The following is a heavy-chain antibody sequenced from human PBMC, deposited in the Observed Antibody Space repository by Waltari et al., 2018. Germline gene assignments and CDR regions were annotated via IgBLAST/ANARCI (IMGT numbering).Heavy chain of an antibody. D-gene: IGHD2-15*01. CDR2: INHSGST. CDR1: GGSFSGYY. V-gene: IGHV4-34*01. J-gene: IGHJ4*02. Sequence: QVQLQQWGAGLLKPSETLSLTCAVYGGSFSGYYWSWIRQPPGKGLEWIGEINHSGSTNYNPSLKSRVTISVDTSKNQFSLKLSSVTAADTAVYYCARGRGYGGKGPEFDYWGQGTLVTVSS. CDR3: ARGRGYGGKGPEFDY.